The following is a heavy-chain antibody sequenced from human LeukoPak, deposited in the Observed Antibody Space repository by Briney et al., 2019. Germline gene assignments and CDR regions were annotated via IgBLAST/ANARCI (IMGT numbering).Heavy chain of an antibody. V-gene: IGHV3-33*06. CDR1: GFTFSSFG. CDR2: IRSDGSSK. Sequence: GRSLRLSCAASGFTFSSFGLHWVRQAPGKGLEWVALIRSDGSSKNYADSVKGRFTISRDTSKNTVHLQMNNLRAEDTAVYYCAKWSGGYPSYYLDYWGQGTLVTVSS. CDR3: AKWSGGYPSYYLDY. J-gene: IGHJ4*02. D-gene: IGHD5-12*01.